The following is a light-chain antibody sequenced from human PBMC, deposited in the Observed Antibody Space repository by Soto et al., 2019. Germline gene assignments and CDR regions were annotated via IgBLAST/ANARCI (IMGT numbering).Light chain of an antibody. CDR1: SGDVGYYNY. V-gene: IGLV2-11*01. CDR3: CSYAGTPRYV. Sequence: QSALTQPRSVSGSPGQSVTISCTGTSGDVGYYNYVSWYQQHPGKAPKVMIYDVTERPSGVPDRFSGSKSGNTASLTISVLQAEDEADYYCCSYAGTPRYVLGTGTKLTVL. CDR2: DVT. J-gene: IGLJ1*01.